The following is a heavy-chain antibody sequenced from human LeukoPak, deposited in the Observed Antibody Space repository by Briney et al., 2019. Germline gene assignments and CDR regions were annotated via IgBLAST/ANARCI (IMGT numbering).Heavy chain of an antibody. CDR1: GGTFSIYA. D-gene: IGHD6-6*01. Sequence: ASGKVSCNAAGGTFSIYAISWVRHAPGQGLELMWVFIPICGTATYAQKFQGRVTITTDESTSTAYMELSSLRSEDTAVYYCASSPRIVGRLDYYYYMGVWGKGTTVTVSS. CDR3: ASSPRIVGRLDYYYYMGV. CDR2: FIPICGTA. J-gene: IGHJ6*03. V-gene: IGHV1-69*05.